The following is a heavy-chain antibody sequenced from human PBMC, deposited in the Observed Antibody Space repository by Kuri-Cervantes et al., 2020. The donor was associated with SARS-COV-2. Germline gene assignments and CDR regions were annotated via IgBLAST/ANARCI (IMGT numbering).Heavy chain of an antibody. CDR1: GGSISSHY. Sequence: ESLKISCTVSGGSISSHYWGWIRQPPGKGLEWIGSIYHSGSTYYNPSLKSRVTISVDTSKNQFSLKLSSVTAADTAVYYCARQGANLDYWGQGTLVTVSS. V-gene: IGHV4-38-2*02. D-gene: IGHD5-12*01. J-gene: IGHJ4*02. CDR2: IYHSGST. CDR3: ARQGANLDY.